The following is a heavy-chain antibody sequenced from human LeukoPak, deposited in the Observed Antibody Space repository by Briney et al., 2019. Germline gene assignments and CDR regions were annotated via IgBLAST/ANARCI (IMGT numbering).Heavy chain of an antibody. CDR3: AKANNKIIEVVDLDN. J-gene: IGHJ4*02. V-gene: IGHV3-9*01. D-gene: IGHD2-15*01. CDR1: GFTFDDYA. CDR2: ISWNSGSI. Sequence: PGRSLRLSCAASGFTFDDYAMHWVRQAPGKGLEWVSGISWNSGSIGYADSVKGRFTISRDNAKNSLYLQMNSLRAEDTALYYFAKANNKIIEVVDLDNWGQGTLVTAS.